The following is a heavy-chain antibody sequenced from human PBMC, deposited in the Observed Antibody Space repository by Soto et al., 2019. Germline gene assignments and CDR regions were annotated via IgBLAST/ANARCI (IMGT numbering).Heavy chain of an antibody. CDR3: AGSKNRDLGFGY. Sequence: SETLSLTCTVSGVPIRSYFWSWIRQPPGKGLEWIGSTYYTADTKYSPSLESRASISADPSKKQFSLRLSPVTAAHTALCYRAGSKNRDLGFGYWGPGALVTVSS. V-gene: IGHV4-59*01. J-gene: IGHJ4*02. D-gene: IGHD3-10*01. CDR1: GVPIRSYF. CDR2: TYYTADT.